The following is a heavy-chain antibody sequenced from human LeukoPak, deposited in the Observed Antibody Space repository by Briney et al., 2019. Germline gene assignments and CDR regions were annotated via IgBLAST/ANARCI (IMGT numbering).Heavy chain of an antibody. CDR2: INHSGST. CDR1: GGSFSGYY. CDR3: ARPRYSSGAPLY. V-gene: IGHV4-34*01. D-gene: IGHD6-19*01. Sequence: PSETLSLTCAVYGGSFSGYYWSWIRQPPGKGLEWIGEINHSGSTNYNPSLKSRVTISVDTSKNQFSLKLSSVTAADTAVYYCARPRYSSGAPLYWGQGTLVTVSS. J-gene: IGHJ4*02.